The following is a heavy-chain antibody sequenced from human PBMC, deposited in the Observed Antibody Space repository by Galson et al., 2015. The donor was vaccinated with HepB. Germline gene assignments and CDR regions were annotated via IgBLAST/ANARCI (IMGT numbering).Heavy chain of an antibody. CDR3: AKGGPRYCSSTSCYTNYYYYYMDV. J-gene: IGHJ6*03. CDR1: GYTFTSYY. Sequence: SVKVSCKASGYTFTSYYMHWVRQAPGQGLEWMGIINPSGGSTSYAQKFQGRVTMTRDTSTSTVYMELSSLRSEDTAVYYCAKGGPRYCSSTSCYTNYYYYYMDVWGKGTTVTVSS. D-gene: IGHD2-2*02. CDR2: INPSGGST. V-gene: IGHV1-46*01.